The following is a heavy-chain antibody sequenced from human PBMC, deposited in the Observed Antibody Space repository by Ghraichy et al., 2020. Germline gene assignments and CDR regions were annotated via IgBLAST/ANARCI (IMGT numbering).Heavy chain of an antibody. CDR2: IKQDGSEK. J-gene: IGHJ3*02. V-gene: IGHV3-7*03. D-gene: IGHD1-26*01. CDR1: GFTFSSHW. Sequence: GGSLRLSCAASGFTFSSHWMSWVRQAPGKGLEWVANIKQDGSEKNYVDSVKGRFTISRDNAKNSLYLQINSLRAEDTAVYYCARDPRIPGATGACDIWGQGTMVTVSS. CDR3: ARDPRIPGATGACDI.